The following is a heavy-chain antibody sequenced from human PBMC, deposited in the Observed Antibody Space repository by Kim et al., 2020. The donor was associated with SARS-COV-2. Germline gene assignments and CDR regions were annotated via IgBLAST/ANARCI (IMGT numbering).Heavy chain of an antibody. CDR2: ITSGGSIT. CDR3: AREGNYYFYMDL. CDR1: GFTFSDYS. J-gene: IGHJ6*03. Sequence: GGSLRLSCEGNGFTFSDYSMNWVRQAPGRGLEWLSFITSGGSITHYADSVKGRFTVSKDNAKNSLYLQMISLRDEDTAVYFCAREGNYYFYMDLWGKGTTVTVSS. V-gene: IGHV3-48*02.